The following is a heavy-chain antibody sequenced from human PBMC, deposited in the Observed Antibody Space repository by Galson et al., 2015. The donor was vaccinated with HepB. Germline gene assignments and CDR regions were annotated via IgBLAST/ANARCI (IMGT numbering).Heavy chain of an antibody. CDR3: AHIGGSGSNSRY. D-gene: IGHD3-10*01. CDR2: IYWDDDK. Sequence: PALVKPTQTLTLTCTFSGFSLSTSGVGVGWIRQPPGKALEWLALIYWDDDKRYSPSLKSRLTITKDTSKNQVVLTMTNMDPVDTATYYCAHIGGSGSNSRYWGQGTLVTVSS. V-gene: IGHV2-5*02. CDR1: GFSLSTSGVG. J-gene: IGHJ4*02.